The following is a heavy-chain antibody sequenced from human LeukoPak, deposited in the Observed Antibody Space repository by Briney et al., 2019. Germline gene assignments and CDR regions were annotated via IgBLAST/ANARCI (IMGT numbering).Heavy chain of an antibody. CDR3: AKDAFFTADRQDDDFDI. J-gene: IGHJ3*02. D-gene: IGHD6-6*01. Sequence: GGSLRLSCAASGFTFSNYGMHWVRQAPGKGLEWVAFIRFDGGNKYYADSVKGRFTISRDNSKNTLYLQMNSLRAEDTAVYFCAKDAFFTADRQDDDFDIWGQGTMVTVSS. CDR1: GFTFSNYG. V-gene: IGHV3-30*02. CDR2: IRFDGGNK.